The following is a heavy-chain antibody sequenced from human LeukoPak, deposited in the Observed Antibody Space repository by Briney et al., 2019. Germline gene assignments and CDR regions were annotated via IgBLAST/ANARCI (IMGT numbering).Heavy chain of an antibody. J-gene: IGHJ6*03. Sequence: GASVKVSCKASGYTFTGYYMHWVRQAPGQGLEWMGWINPNSGGTNYAQKFQGRVTMTRDTSISTAYMELSRLRSDDTAVYYCARDLATSGSGSYYNVPNKLRYNYYYYYMDVWGKGTTVTVSS. CDR2: INPNSGGT. D-gene: IGHD3-10*01. CDR3: ARDLATSGSGSYYNVPNKLRYNYYYYYMDV. CDR1: GYTFTGYY. V-gene: IGHV1-2*02.